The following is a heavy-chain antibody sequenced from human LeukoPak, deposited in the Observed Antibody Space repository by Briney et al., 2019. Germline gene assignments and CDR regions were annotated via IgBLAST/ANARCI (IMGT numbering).Heavy chain of an antibody. Sequence: SETLSLTCTVSGGSISSSSYYWGWIRQPPGNGLEWIGSIYYSGSTYYNPSLKSRVTISVDTSKNQFSLKLSSVTAADTAVYYCAREVALGSDYWGQGTLVTVSS. CDR3: AREVALGSDY. CDR2: IYYSGST. CDR1: GGSISSSSYY. J-gene: IGHJ4*02. V-gene: IGHV4-39*02. D-gene: IGHD2-15*01.